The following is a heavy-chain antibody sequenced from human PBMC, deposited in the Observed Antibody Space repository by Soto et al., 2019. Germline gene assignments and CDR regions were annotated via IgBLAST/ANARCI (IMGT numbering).Heavy chain of an antibody. CDR2: IYHSGST. J-gene: IGHJ5*02. CDR1: GGSISSSNW. Sequence: QVQLQESGPGLVKPSGTLSLTCAVSGGSISSSNWWSWVRQPPGKGLEWIGEIYHSGSTNYNPSLKSRVTISVDKSKNQFSLKLSSLTAADTAVYDSTRLYLVRGVMDWFDPWGQGTLVTVSS. D-gene: IGHD3-10*01. V-gene: IGHV4-4*02. CDR3: TRLYLVRGVMDWFDP.